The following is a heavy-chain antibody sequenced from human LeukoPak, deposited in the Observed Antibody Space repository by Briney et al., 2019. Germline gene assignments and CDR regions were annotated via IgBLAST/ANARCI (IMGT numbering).Heavy chain of an antibody. CDR3: ARARDYYGSGSHPDY. D-gene: IGHD3-10*01. Sequence: PGRALRLSCLASGFTFSTYAMHWVRQAPGKGLEWGAVISYDGSSKYYADSMKGRFTISRDKSKNTLYLLVDTLRVEDTAVYYCARARDYYGSGSHPDYWGQGTLVTVSS. CDR1: GFTFSTYA. J-gene: IGHJ4*02. CDR2: ISYDGSSK. V-gene: IGHV3-30-3*01.